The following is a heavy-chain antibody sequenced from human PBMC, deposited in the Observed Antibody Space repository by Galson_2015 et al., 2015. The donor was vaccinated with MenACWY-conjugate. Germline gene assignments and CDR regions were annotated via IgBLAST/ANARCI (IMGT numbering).Heavy chain of an antibody. CDR3: GVYWSRSRFYGASGGY. D-gene: IGHD2-2*01. CDR2: INSDGSST. CDR1: GFTFSSYW. J-gene: IGHJ4*02. Sequence: SLRLSCAASGFTFSSYWMHWVRQAPGKGLVWVSLINSDGSSTSYADSVKGRFTISRDNAKNTLYLQMNRLRAEDTAVYYCGVYWSRSRFYGASGGYWGQGTLATVSS. V-gene: IGHV3-74*01.